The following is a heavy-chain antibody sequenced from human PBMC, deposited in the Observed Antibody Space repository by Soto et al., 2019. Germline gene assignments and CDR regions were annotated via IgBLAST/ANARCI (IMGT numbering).Heavy chain of an antibody. J-gene: IGHJ4*02. D-gene: IGHD3-22*01. CDR1: GVTFSSYA. CDR3: AKDCGEYYYDRSGYHLFDY. CDR2: ISGSGGST. V-gene: IGHV3-23*01. Sequence: PGGSLRLSCAASGVTFSSYAMSWVRQAPGKGLEWVSAISGSGGSTYYADSVKGRFTIARDNSKNTLYLQMNSLRAEDTAVYYCAKDCGEYYYDRSGYHLFDYWGQRTLVTVSS.